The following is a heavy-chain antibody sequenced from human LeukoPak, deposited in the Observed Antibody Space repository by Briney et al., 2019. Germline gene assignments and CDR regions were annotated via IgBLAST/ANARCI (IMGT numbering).Heavy chain of an antibody. CDR1: ADSFSSHY. J-gene: IGHJ3*02. D-gene: IGHD4-17*01. V-gene: IGHV4-59*11. CDR2: ISYIGST. Sequence: SETLSLTCAVSADSFSSHYWTWIRQAPGKGLEWIGYISYIGSTNYNPSLKSRVTISINTSKNQFSLKLSSVTAADTAVYYCARDLVTVTKGFDIWGQGTMVSVSS. CDR3: ARDLVTVTKGFDI.